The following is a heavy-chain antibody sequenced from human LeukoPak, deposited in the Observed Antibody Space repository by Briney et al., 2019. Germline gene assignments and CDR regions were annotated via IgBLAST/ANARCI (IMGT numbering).Heavy chain of an antibody. J-gene: IGHJ3*02. D-gene: IGHD3-3*01. Sequence: TSGGSLRLSCAASGFTFSSYSMNWARQAPGKGLEWVSSISSSSSYIYYADSVKGRFTISRDNAKNSLYLQMNSLRAEDTAVYYCARTMSPGITIFGVVREDDAFDIWGQGTMVTVSS. CDR2: ISSSSSYI. V-gene: IGHV3-21*01. CDR3: ARTMSPGITIFGVVREDDAFDI. CDR1: GFTFSSYS.